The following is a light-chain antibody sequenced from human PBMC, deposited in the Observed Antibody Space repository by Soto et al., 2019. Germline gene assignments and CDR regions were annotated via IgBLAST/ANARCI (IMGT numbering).Light chain of an antibody. J-gene: IGKJ1*01. Sequence: DIVMTQSPATLSVSPGERATLSCRASQSVSSNLAWYQQKPGQAPRLLIYGASTRATGIPARFSGSGSGTEFTLTISSLQSADFAVYYCQQYNNWPPWTFGQGIKVEIK. V-gene: IGKV3-15*01. CDR2: GAS. CDR1: QSVSSN. CDR3: QQYNNWPPWT.